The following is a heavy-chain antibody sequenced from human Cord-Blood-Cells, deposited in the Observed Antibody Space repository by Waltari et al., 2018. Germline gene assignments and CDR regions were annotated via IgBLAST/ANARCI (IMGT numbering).Heavy chain of an antibody. V-gene: IGHV3-30*04. J-gene: IGHJ4*02. CDR1: GFTFSRYA. CDR2: ISYDGSNK. CDR3: AREDNGYFDY. Sequence: VQLVESGGGVVQPGRALRLSCAASGFTFSRYARPWVRQAPGKGLEWVEFISYDGSNKYYADSVKGRFTISRDNSKNTLYLQMNSLRAEDTAVYYCAREDNGYFDYWGQGTLVTVSS. D-gene: IGHD2-8*01.